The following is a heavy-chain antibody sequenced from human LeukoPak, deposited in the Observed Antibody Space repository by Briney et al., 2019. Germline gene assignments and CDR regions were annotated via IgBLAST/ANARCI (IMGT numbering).Heavy chain of an antibody. J-gene: IGHJ4*02. D-gene: IGHD2-2*01. CDR3: ARAPAWNNTSSQYFDY. Sequence: GGSLRLSCAASGFTFSSYAMHWVRQAPGKGLEWVAFISYDGTNKYYADSVKGRFTISRDNSKNTLYLQMNSLRAGDTAVYYCARAPAWNNTSSQYFDYWGQGALVTVSS. CDR2: ISYDGTNK. CDR1: GFTFSSYA. V-gene: IGHV3-30*01.